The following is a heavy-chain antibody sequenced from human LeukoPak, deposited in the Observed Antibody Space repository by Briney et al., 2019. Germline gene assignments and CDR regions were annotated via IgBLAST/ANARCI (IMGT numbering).Heavy chain of an antibody. CDR3: ARTSSHQAFDI. CDR1: GGSISSSSYS. J-gene: IGHJ3*02. V-gene: IGHV4-39*07. CDR2: IYYSGST. Sequence: PSETLSLTCTVSGGSISSSSYSWGWIRQPPGKGLEWIGSIYYSGSTYYNPSLKSRVTISVDTSKNQVSLKLSSVTAADTAVYYCARTSSHQAFDIWGQGTEVTVSS. D-gene: IGHD6-13*01.